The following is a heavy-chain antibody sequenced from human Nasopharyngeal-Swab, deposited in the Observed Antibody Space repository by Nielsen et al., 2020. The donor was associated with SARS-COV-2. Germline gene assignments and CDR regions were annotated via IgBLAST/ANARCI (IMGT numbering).Heavy chain of an antibody. CDR2: ISYDGSNK. Sequence: GGSLRLSCAASGFTFSSYGMHWVRQAPGKGLGWVAVISYDGSNKYYADSVKGRFTISRDNSKNTLYLQMNSLRAEDTAVYYCAKDSGPYNWFDPWGQGTLVTVSS. CDR1: GFTFSSYG. V-gene: IGHV3-30*18. CDR3: AKDSGPYNWFDP. J-gene: IGHJ5*02.